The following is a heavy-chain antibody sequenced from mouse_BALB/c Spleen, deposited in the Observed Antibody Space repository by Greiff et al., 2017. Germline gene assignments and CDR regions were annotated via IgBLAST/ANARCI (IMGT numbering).Heavy chain of an antibody. V-gene: IGHV5-6-3*01. CDR2: INSNGGST. Sequence: EVKLVESGGGLVQPGGSLKLSCAASGFTFSSYGMSWVRQTPDKRLELVATINSNGGSTYYPDSVKGRFTISRDNAKNTLYLQMSSLKSEDTAMYYCARGRLLRQYFDVWGAGTTVTVSS. J-gene: IGHJ1*01. CDR3: ARGRLLRQYFDV. D-gene: IGHD1-2*01. CDR1: GFTFSSYG.